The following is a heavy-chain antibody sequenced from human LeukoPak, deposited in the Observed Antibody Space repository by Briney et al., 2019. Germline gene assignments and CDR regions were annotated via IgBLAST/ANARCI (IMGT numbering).Heavy chain of an antibody. J-gene: IGHJ4*02. CDR2: INYSGST. D-gene: IGHD3-22*01. CDR3: ARGIVVVTLFDY. CDR1: GGSLTRYH. V-gene: IGHV4-59*12. Sequence: PSETLSLTCTVSGGSLTRYHWGWIRQPPGKGLEWIGYINYSGSTNYSPSLESRVTISLDTSKNQFSLQLSFVTAADTAVYYCARGIVVVTLFDYWGQGTLVAVA.